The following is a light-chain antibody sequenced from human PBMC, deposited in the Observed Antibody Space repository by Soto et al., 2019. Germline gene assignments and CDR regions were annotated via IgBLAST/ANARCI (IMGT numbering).Light chain of an antibody. Sequence: QSVLTQPPSVSGTPGLRVNISCSGGISNIGKDTVNWYQQLPGTDPKLLMFNDDKRPSGVPDRFSGSRSRTSASLAISGLQSDDEAVYFCSTWDDSLNGWVFGGGTKRTVL. V-gene: IGLV1-44*01. J-gene: IGLJ3*02. CDR3: STWDDSLNGWV. CDR1: ISNIGKDT. CDR2: NDD.